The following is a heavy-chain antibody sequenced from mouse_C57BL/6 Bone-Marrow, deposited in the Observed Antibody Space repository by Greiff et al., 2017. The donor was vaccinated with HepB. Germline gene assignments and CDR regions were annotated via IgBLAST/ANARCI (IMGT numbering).Heavy chain of an antibody. CDR1: GYTFTDYY. D-gene: IGHD1-1*01. CDR2: INPNNGGT. V-gene: IGHV1-26*01. J-gene: IGHJ2*01. CDR3: ARMGWYYYGSRGNY. Sequence: EVQLQQSGPELVKPGASVKISCKASGYTFTDYYMNWVKQSHGKSLEWIGDINPNNGGTSYNQKFKGKATLTVDKSSSTAYMELRSLTSEDSAVYYCARMGWYYYGSRGNYWGQGTTLTVSS.